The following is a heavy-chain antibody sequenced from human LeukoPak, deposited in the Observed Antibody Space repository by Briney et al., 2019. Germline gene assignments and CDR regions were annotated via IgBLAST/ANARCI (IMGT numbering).Heavy chain of an antibody. CDR3: ARDHFFTMDV. V-gene: IGHV3-7*01. Sequence: PGGSLRLSCEGSAFIFSGHWMNWVRQTPGKGLEWVASIKEDGSERQYVDSVKGRFTISRDNAKNTVYLQMNSLRAEDTAVYYCARDHFFTMDVWGQGITVTVSS. CDR1: AFIFSGHW. J-gene: IGHJ6*02. CDR2: IKEDGSER.